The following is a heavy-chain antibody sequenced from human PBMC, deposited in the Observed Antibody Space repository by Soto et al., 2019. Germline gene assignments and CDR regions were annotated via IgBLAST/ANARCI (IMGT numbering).Heavy chain of an antibody. CDR3: AREGGYSSGWYYFDY. D-gene: IGHD6-19*01. CDR2: IIPIFGTA. J-gene: IGHJ4*02. V-gene: IGHV1-69*13. CDR1: GGTFSSYA. Sequence: SVKVSCKASGGTFSSYAISWVRQAPGQGLEWMGGIIPIFGTANYAQKFQGRVTITADESTSTAYMELSSLRSEDTAVYYCAREGGYSSGWYYFDYWGQGTLVTVSS.